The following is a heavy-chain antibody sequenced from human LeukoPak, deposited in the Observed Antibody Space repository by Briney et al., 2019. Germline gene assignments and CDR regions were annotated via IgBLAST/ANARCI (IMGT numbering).Heavy chain of an antibody. Sequence: SQTLSLTCVISGGSVSNNAWNWVRQTPSGGLECLGRTYYDSKWYNHYAESVKSRISINPDTSKNQFSLQLNSVTPEDTAVYYCARGWARDGFNIWNQGTMVTVSS. CDR1: GGSVSNNA. J-gene: IGHJ3*02. V-gene: IGHV6-1*01. CDR3: ARGWARDGFNI. CDR2: TYYDSKWYN. D-gene: IGHD6-13*01.